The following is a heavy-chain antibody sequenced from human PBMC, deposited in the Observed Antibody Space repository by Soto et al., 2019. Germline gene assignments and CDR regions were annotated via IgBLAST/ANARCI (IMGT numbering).Heavy chain of an antibody. CDR1: GFTFSSYW. CDR3: ARDPHKQPLDY. Sequence: GGSVRLSCAASGFTFSSYWMSWVRQAPGKGLEWVANIKQDGSEKYYVDSVKGRFTISRDNAKNSLYLQMNSLRAEDTAVYYCARDPHKQPLDYWGQGTLVTVSS. V-gene: IGHV3-7*01. CDR2: IKQDGSEK. D-gene: IGHD6-13*01. J-gene: IGHJ4*02.